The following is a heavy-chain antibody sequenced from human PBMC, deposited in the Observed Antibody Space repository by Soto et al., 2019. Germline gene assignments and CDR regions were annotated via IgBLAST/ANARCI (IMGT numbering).Heavy chain of an antibody. J-gene: IGHJ3*02. V-gene: IGHV3-48*01. Sequence: PGGSLRLSCAASGFTFRSYSMNWVRQAPGKGLEWVSYISSSSSTIYYADSVKGRFTISRDNAKNSLYLQMNSLRAEDTAVYYCAREGYDFWSGSHDAFDIWGQGTMVTVSS. CDR3: AREGYDFWSGSHDAFDI. CDR1: GFTFRSYS. D-gene: IGHD3-3*01. CDR2: ISSSSSTI.